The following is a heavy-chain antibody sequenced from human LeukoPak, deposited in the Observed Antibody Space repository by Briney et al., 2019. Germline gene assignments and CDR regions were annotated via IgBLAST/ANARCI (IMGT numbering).Heavy chain of an antibody. CDR2: INHSVST. V-gene: IGHV4-34*01. J-gene: IGHJ5*02. Sequence: SETLSLTCAVYGGSFSGYYWSWIRQPPGKGLEWIGEINHSVSTNYNPSLKSRVTISVDTSKNQFSLKLSSVTAADTAVYYCARGTQQLERRSYNWFDPWGQGTLVTVSS. CDR1: GGSFSGYY. CDR3: ARGTQQLERRSYNWFDP. D-gene: IGHD1-1*01.